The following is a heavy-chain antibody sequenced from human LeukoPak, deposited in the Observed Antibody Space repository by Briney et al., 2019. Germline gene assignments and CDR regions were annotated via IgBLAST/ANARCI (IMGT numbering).Heavy chain of an antibody. Sequence: GESLRISCRGSGYSFTSYWIGWVRQMPGKGLEWMGIIYPGDSESRYSPSFQGQVTISADKSISTAYLQWSSLKASDSAMYYCARHGGNWNYVRGLDYWGQGTLVTVSS. J-gene: IGHJ4*02. V-gene: IGHV5-51*01. CDR3: ARHGGNWNYVRGLDY. CDR2: IYPGDSES. D-gene: IGHD1-7*01. CDR1: GYSFTSYW.